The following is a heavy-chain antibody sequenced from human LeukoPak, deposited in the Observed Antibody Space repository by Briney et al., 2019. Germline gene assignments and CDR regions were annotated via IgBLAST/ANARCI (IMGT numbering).Heavy chain of an antibody. J-gene: IGHJ4*02. Sequence: GGSLRLSCVASGFTFSSNAMSWVRQAPGKGLEWVSGISGSGSNTYYADSVKGRFTISRDNSKNTLYLQMNSLRAEDTAVYYCAKVQTYYYDSTCDYWGQGTLVTVSS. V-gene: IGHV3-23*01. CDR1: GFTFSSNA. CDR3: AKVQTYYYDSTCDY. D-gene: IGHD3-22*01. CDR2: ISGSGSNT.